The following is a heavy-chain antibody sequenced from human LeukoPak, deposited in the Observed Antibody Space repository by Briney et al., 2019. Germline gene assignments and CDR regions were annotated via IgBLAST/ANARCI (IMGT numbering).Heavy chain of an antibody. V-gene: IGHV4-30-2*01. Sequence: SQTLSLTCAVSGGSISSGGYSWSWIRQPPGKGLDFIGYIYHNGNPYYNPSLNSRVTISVDRSKNQFSLRLSSVTAADTAVYYCARGMTDSSGYYFDYWGQGTLVTVSS. CDR1: GGSISSGGYS. J-gene: IGHJ4*02. D-gene: IGHD3-22*01. CDR3: ARGMTDSSGYYFDY. CDR2: IYHNGNP.